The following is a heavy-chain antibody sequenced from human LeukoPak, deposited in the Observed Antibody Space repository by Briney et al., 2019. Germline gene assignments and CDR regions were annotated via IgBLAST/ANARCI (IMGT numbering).Heavy chain of an antibody. CDR2: IYYSGST. Sequence: KPSETLSLTCTVSGGSISSYYWSWIRQPPGKGLEWIGYIYYSGSTNYNPSLKSRVTISVDTSKNQFSLKLSSVTAADTAVYYCARGGTYYYDSSGYYYYYYYMDVWGKGTTVTVSS. CDR1: GGSISSYY. D-gene: IGHD3-22*01. V-gene: IGHV4-59*01. CDR3: ARGGTYYYDSSGYYYYYYYMDV. J-gene: IGHJ6*03.